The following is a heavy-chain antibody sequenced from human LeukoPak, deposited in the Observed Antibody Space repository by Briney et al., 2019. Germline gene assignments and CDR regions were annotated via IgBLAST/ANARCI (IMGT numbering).Heavy chain of an antibody. D-gene: IGHD3-3*01. CDR2: MNPNSGNT. Sequence: ASVKVSCKASGYTFTSYDINWVRQATGQGLEWMGWMNPNSGNTGYAQKFQGRVTITRNTSISTAYMELSSLRSEDTAVYYCARVVGIYDFWSGYRYYYYYYMDVWGKGTTVTVSS. CDR1: GYTFTSYD. V-gene: IGHV1-8*03. CDR3: ARVVGIYDFWSGYRYYYYYYMDV. J-gene: IGHJ6*03.